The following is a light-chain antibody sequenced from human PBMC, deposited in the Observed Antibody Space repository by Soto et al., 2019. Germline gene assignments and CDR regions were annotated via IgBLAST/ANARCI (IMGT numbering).Light chain of an antibody. J-gene: IGLJ3*02. V-gene: IGLV1-40*01. CDR3: QAFYNRLSASGV. CDR2: GNS. Sequence: QSVLTQPPSVSGAPGQRVTISCAGRRSHIGATYDIHWYQQLPGAAPRLLIYGNSNRPSGVPDRFAGSKSGTSASLAIIGLRVEDEGIYYCQAFYNRLSASGVFGGGTKLTVL. CDR1: RSHIGATYD.